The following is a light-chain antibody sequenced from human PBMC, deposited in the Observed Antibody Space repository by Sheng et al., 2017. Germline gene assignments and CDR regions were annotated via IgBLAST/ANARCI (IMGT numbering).Light chain of an antibody. V-gene: IGLV3-21*02. CDR1: NIGTKS. CDR2: GNS. Sequence: SYVLTQPPSVSVAPGQTARITCGGNNIGTKSVHWYQQKPGQAPVLVVYGNSGRPSGIPERFSGSNSGNTATLTISRVEAGDEADYYCQVWDSDSDLWVFGGGTKLTVL. J-gene: IGLJ3*02. CDR3: QVWDSDSDLWV.